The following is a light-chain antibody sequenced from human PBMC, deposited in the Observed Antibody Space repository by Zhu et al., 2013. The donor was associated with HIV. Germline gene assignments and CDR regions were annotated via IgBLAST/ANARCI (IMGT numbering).Light chain of an antibody. CDR3: QQYYRYSWT. Sequence: DIQMTQSPSTLSASVGDTVTITCRASQSVSAWLAWYQQKPGKAPKLLIYKASDLQSGVPPRFSGRGSGTEFTLTISSLQPDDFATYYCQQYYRYSWTFGQGTKVEIK. J-gene: IGKJ1*01. CDR1: QSVSAW. CDR2: KAS. V-gene: IGKV1-5*03.